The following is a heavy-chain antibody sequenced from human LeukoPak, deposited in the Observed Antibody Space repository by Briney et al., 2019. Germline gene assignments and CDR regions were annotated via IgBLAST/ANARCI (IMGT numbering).Heavy chain of an antibody. V-gene: IGHV1-69*05. CDR1: GGTFSSYA. CDR3: ARGSRAGGGYEQPFDY. D-gene: IGHD5-12*01. Sequence: GASVKVSCKASGGTFSSYAISWVRQAPGQGLEWMGGIILIFGTANYAQKFQGRVTITTDESTSTAYMELSSLRSEDTAVYYCARGSRAGGGYEQPFDYWGQGALVTVSS. CDR2: IILIFGTA. J-gene: IGHJ4*02.